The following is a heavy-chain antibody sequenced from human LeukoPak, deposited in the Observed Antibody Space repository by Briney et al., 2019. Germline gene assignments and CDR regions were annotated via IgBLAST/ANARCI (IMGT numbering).Heavy chain of an antibody. Sequence: ASVKVSCKTSGYTFTTYGISWVRQAPGQGLEWMGWINAYNGNTIYAQKLQGRVTMTTDTFASTAYMELRSLRSDDTAVYYCARASDLDSFDYWGQGTLVSVSS. CDR1: GYTFTTYG. CDR2: INAYNGNT. V-gene: IGHV1-18*01. CDR3: ARASDLDSFDY. J-gene: IGHJ4*02.